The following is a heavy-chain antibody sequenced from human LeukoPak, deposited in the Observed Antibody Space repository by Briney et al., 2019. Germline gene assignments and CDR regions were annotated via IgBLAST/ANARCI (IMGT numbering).Heavy chain of an antibody. J-gene: IGHJ4*02. Sequence: GGSLRLSCEASRFTYVIYAMTWVRQAPGKGLEWVSSIGGSGATTYYADSVKGRFTVSADNSKNTLYLQMNSLRAEDTAVYYCAFIPVGGLVISNSDYWGQGTRVTVSS. CDR3: AFIPVGGLVISNSDY. CDR1: RFTYVIYA. CDR2: IGGSGATT. D-gene: IGHD3/OR15-3a*01. V-gene: IGHV3-23*01.